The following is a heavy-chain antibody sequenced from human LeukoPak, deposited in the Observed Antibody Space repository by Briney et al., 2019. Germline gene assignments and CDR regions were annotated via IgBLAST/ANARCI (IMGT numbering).Heavy chain of an antibody. CDR3: ASSSGWYRTHFDY. V-gene: IGHV4-34*01. D-gene: IGHD6-19*01. Sequence: SETLSLTCAVYGGSFSGYYWSWIRQPPGKGLEWIGEINHSGSTNYNPSLKSRVTISVDTSKNQFSLKLSSVTAADTAVYYCASSSGWYRTHFDYWGQGTLVTVSS. J-gene: IGHJ4*02. CDR2: INHSGST. CDR1: GGSFSGYY.